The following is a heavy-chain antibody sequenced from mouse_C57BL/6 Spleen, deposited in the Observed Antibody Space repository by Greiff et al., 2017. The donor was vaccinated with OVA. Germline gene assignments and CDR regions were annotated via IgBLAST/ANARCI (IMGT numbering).Heavy chain of an antibody. D-gene: IGHD6-1*01. CDR2: INSDGGST. J-gene: IGHJ3*01. CDR3: ARHGDSPAWFAY. V-gene: IGHV5-2*01. CDR1: EYEFPSHD. Sequence: EVQVEESGGGLVQPGESLKLSCESNEYEFPSHDMSWVRKTPEKRLELVAAINSDGGSTYYPDTMERRFIISRDNTKKTLYLQMSRLMSEDTALYYCARHGDSPAWFAYWGQGTLVTVAA.